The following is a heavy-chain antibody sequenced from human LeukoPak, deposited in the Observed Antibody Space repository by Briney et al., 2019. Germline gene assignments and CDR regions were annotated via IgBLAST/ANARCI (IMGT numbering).Heavy chain of an antibody. V-gene: IGHV4-39*07. CDR3: ARDFLQGTRGNTGGSFDY. Sequence: SETLSLTCIVSGGSISSSSYYWGWIRQPPGKGLEWIGGIFYSGTTYYNPSLKSRVTMSVDTSKNQFSLKLSSVTAADTAVYYCARDFLQGTRGNTGGSFDYWGQGILVTVSS. D-gene: IGHD3-16*01. CDR2: IFYSGTT. J-gene: IGHJ4*02. CDR1: GGSISSSSYY.